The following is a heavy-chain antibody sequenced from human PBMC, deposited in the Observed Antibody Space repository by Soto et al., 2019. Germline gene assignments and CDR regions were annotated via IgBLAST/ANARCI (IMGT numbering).Heavy chain of an antibody. D-gene: IGHD2-2*01. V-gene: IGHV4-34*01. CDR3: AKSFCSSSSCFFVWVDP. CDR1: GKSLSGYY. Sequence: SETLSLTCAVYGKSLSGYYWSWIRQPPGKAPEWIGEINHSGNTNYNPSLKSRVTISVDTSKNQLFLNLSSVTAADTAIYYCAKSFCSSSSCFFVWVDPWGPGTLVTVSS. J-gene: IGHJ5*02. CDR2: INHSGNT.